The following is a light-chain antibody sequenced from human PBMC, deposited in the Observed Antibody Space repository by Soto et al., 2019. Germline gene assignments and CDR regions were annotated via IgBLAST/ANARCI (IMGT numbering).Light chain of an antibody. J-gene: IGLJ1*01. V-gene: IGLV1-40*01. CDR3: AAWDDSLSGHYV. CDR2: SNT. CDR1: SSNIGPGYD. Sequence: QSVLTQPPSVSGAPGQRVTISCTGSSSNIGPGYDVHWYQHLPGTAPKLLIYSNTNRPSGVPDRFSGSRSGTSASLAITGLQAEDEADYYCAAWDDSLSGHYVFGTGTKVTVL.